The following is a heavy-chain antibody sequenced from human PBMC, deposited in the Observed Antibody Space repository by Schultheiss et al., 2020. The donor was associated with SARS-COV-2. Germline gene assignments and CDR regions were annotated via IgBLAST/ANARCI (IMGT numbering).Heavy chain of an antibody. D-gene: IGHD3-10*01. CDR2: ISGSGGST. Sequence: GGSLRLSCAASGFTFSSYAMSWVRQAPGTGLEWVSVISGSGGSTYYADSVKGRFTISRDNSKNTLYLQMNSLRAEDTAVYYCAKSGRGYYYYYGMDVWGQGTTVTVSS. J-gene: IGHJ6*02. V-gene: IGHV3-23*01. CDR1: GFTFSSYA. CDR3: AKSGRGYYYYYGMDV.